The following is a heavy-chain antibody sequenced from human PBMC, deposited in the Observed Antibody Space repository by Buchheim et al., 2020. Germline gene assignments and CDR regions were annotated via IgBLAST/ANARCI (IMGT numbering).Heavy chain of an antibody. CDR1: GFTFSSYG. Sequence: QVQLVESGGGVVQPGRSLRLSCAASGFTFSSYGMHWVRQAPGKGLEWVAVISYDGSNAYYADSVKGRFTNSRDNSKNTLYLQMNSLRAEDTAVFYCAKTNCYESSGYIDYWGQGTL. D-gene: IGHD3-22*01. J-gene: IGHJ4*02. CDR3: AKTNCYESSGYIDY. V-gene: IGHV3-30*18. CDR2: ISYDGSNA.